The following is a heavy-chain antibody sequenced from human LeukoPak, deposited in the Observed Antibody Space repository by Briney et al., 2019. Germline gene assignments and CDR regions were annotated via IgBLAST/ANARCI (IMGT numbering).Heavy chain of an antibody. D-gene: IGHD2-15*01. CDR1: GDRVSTTNAA. CDR2: TYYRSKWYN. Sequence: SQTLSLTCAISGDRVSTTNAAWGWIRQSPSSGLEWLGWTYYRSKWYNYYAGSVKSRIIFNPDTSKNQFSLHLTSVTPEDTAVYYCAREKVVLAATHYYCMDVSGQGTTVTVSS. V-gene: IGHV6-1*01. J-gene: IGHJ6*02. CDR3: AREKVVLAATHYYCMDV.